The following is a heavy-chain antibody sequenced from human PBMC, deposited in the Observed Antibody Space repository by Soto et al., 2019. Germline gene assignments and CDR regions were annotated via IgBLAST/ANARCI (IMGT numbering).Heavy chain of an antibody. V-gene: IGHV2-5*02. J-gene: IGHJ5*02. Sequence: QITLKESGPTLVKPTQTLTLTCTLSGFSLSTSGVGVGWIRQPPGKALEWLTLIYWDDDKRYSPSLKSRLTITKDTSKNQVVLTMSNMDPVDTATYYCALRRGYCSGGSCYSIWFDPWGQGTVVTVSS. D-gene: IGHD2-15*01. CDR1: GFSLSTSGVG. CDR3: ALRRGYCSGGSCYSIWFDP. CDR2: IYWDDDK.